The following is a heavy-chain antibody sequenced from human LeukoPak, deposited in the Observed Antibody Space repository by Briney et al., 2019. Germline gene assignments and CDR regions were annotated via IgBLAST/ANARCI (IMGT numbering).Heavy chain of an antibody. D-gene: IGHD6-13*01. J-gene: IGHJ4*02. V-gene: IGHV3-48*03. Sequence: GGSLRLSCAASGFTLSSYEMNWVRLAAGKGLEWISYISRTGNSIYYADSVKGRFTISRDSAKNSLYLQMNSLRAEDTAVYYCARGPYSSNWYVDYWGQGTLVTVAS. CDR1: GFTLSSYE. CDR3: ARGPYSSNWYVDY. CDR2: ISRTGNSI.